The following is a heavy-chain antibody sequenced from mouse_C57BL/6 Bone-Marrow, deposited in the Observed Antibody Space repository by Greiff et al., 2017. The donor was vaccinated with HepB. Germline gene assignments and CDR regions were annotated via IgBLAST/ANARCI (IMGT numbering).Heavy chain of an antibody. CDR2: IYPGDGDT. J-gene: IGHJ2*01. Sequence: VKLMESGPELVKPGASVKISCKASGYAFSSSWMNWVKQRPGKGLEWIGRIYPGDGDTNYNGKFKGKATLTADKSSSTAYMQLSSLTSEDSAVYFCARPLVWWLPLNFDYWGQGTTLTVSS. V-gene: IGHV1-82*01. CDR3: ARPLVWWLPLNFDY. D-gene: IGHD2-3*01. CDR1: GYAFSSSW.